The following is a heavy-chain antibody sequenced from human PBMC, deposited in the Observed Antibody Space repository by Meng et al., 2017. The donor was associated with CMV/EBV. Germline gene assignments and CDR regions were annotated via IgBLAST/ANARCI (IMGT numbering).Heavy chain of an antibody. Sequence: ASEKVSCKASGYTFIGCYMHWVRQAPGQGLEGMGWINPNSGSTNHAQKSQGTVTMTRDTSIGTAYMELSRLRADAAAVDYCARAWGGETRIGDYYGMDVWGQGTTVTVSS. CDR1: GYTFIGCY. D-gene: IGHD3-10*01. CDR3: ARAWGGETRIGDYYGMDV. CDR2: INPNSGST. V-gene: IGHV1-2*02. J-gene: IGHJ6*02.